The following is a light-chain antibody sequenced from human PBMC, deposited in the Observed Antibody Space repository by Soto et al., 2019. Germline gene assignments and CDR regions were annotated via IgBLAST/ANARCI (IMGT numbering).Light chain of an antibody. CDR1: QSVSST. CDR3: QHYNNWPRT. Sequence: EIVMTQSPATLSVSPGERATLSCRASQSVSSTLAWYQQKPGQAPRLLIYGASTRATGIPARFSGSGSGTEFTLTISILQSEEFAVYYCQHYNNWPRTFGQGTKVEIK. J-gene: IGKJ1*01. CDR2: GAS. V-gene: IGKV3-15*01.